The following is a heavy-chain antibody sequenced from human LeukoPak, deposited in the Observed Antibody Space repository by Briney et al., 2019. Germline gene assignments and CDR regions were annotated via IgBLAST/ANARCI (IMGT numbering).Heavy chain of an antibody. Sequence: SETLSLTCTVSGGSISSSGYYWSWIRQHPGKGLEWIGYIYDSGSTDSNPSLKSRVTISVDTSKNQFSLKLSSVTAADTAVYYCARDHRGRFDYWGQGTLVTVSS. CDR3: ARDHRGRFDY. V-gene: IGHV4-31*03. CDR2: IYDSGST. CDR1: GGSISSSGYY. J-gene: IGHJ4*02. D-gene: IGHD3-16*01.